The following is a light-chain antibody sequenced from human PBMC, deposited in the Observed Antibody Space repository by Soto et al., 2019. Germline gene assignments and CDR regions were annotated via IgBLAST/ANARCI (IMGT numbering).Light chain of an antibody. CDR1: QSVDSN. V-gene: IGKV3D-15*01. J-gene: IGKJ5*01. CDR2: GAS. CDR3: QKYNNWPPIT. Sequence: VITQSPATMSFSPVDVATLSCIASQSVDSNLAWYQQKPVQTPSLIMYGASTRPTGIPARFSGSGSGTEFTLTIRRLKSEDFAVYYCQKYNNWPPITGGNGKRREIK.